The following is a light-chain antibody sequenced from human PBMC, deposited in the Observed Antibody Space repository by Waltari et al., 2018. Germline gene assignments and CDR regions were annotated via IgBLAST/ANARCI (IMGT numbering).Light chain of an antibody. CDR2: DVS. J-gene: IGLJ1*01. V-gene: IGLV2-14*03. CDR3: SSYTSSSTLGV. Sequence: QSALTQPASVSGSPGQSTTISCPGTSSDDGGYNYVSWYQQHPGKAPKLMISDVSNRPSGVSNRFSGSKSGNTASLTISGLQAEDEADYYCSSYTSSSTLGVFGTGTKVTVL. CDR1: SSDDGGYNY.